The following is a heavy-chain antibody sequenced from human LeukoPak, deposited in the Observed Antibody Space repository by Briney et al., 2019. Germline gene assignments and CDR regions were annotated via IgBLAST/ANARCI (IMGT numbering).Heavy chain of an antibody. V-gene: IGHV3-21*01. J-gene: IGHJ4*02. CDR1: GFTFSSYW. D-gene: IGHD3-9*01. Sequence: GGSLRLSCAASGFTFSSYWMHWVRQAPGKGLEWVSSISSSSSYIYYADSVKGRFTISRDNAKNSLYLQMNSLRAEDTAVYYCARDRRVDYDILTGYDNFDYWGQGTLVTVSS. CDR2: ISSSSSYI. CDR3: ARDRRVDYDILTGYDNFDY.